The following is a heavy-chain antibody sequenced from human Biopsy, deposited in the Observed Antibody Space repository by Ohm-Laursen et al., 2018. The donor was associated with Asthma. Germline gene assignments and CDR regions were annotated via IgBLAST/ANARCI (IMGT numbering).Heavy chain of an antibody. D-gene: IGHD3-10*01. CDR2: ISVYNGNT. Sequence: ASVKVSCKPSGYTFNSAGITWVRQAPGQGLEWMGWISVYNGNTKVAQKLQDRVTMITDTSTSTAYMELRSLRSDDTAVYFCARAVDYSHYYGIDVWGLGTTVTVS. CDR3: ARAVDYSHYYGIDV. J-gene: IGHJ6*02. CDR1: GYTFNSAG. V-gene: IGHV1-18*01.